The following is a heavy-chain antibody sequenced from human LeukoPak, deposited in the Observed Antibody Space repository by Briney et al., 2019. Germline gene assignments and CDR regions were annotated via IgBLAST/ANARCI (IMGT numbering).Heavy chain of an antibody. J-gene: IGHJ6*02. CDR1: GGSISSSNW. CDR3: AREVEYCSSTSCSAQYYYYYYGMDV. D-gene: IGHD2-2*01. CDR2: IYHSGST. Sequence: KPSGTLSLTCAVSGGSISSSNWWSWVRQPPGKGLEWIGEIYHSGSTNYNPSLKSRVTISVDKSKNQFSLKLSSVTAADTAVYYCAREVEYCSSTSCSAQYYYYYYGMDVWGQGTTVTVSS. V-gene: IGHV4-4*02.